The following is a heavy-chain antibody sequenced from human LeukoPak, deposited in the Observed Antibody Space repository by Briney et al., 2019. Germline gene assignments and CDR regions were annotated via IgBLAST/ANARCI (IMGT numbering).Heavy chain of an antibody. J-gene: IGHJ4*02. CDR3: ARHISSTVVTPGYFDY. CDR1: GFTFSNHA. D-gene: IGHD4-23*01. V-gene: IGHV3-21*01. CDR2: ISSSSTYI. Sequence: GGSLRLSCAASGFTFSNHAMSWVRQAPGKGLEWVSSISSSSTYIYYADSVKGRFTISRDNAKNSLYLQMNSLRAEDTAVYYCARHISSTVVTPGYFDYWGQGTLVSVSS.